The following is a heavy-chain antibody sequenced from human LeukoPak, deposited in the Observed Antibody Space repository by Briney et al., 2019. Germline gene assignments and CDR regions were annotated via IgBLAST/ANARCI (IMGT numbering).Heavy chain of an antibody. CDR3: SKLLSDYISGYSAANLFY. V-gene: IGHV3-30*18. D-gene: IGHD3-22*01. CDR1: PFLYRRFS. CDR2: ISYDGSNK. J-gene: IGHJ4*02. Sequence: GGSVSLLYAASPFLYRRFSEQWARQAPGKGLEWVAVISYDGSNKYYADSVKGRFTISRDNYKNTLYLQMNRLRVEDTAVYYCSKLLSDYISGYSAANLFYWGQGTLVTVSS.